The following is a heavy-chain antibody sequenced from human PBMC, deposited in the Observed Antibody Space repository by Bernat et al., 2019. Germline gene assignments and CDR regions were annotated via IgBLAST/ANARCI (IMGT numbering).Heavy chain of an antibody. V-gene: IGHV3-33*01. D-gene: IGHD4-4*01. J-gene: IGHJ3*01. CDR1: GFTFTIYG. CDR2: IWYDGSYK. CDR3: AREYMGYCSRGSNSGFDV. Sequence: QVQLVESGGGVVQPGRSLRLSCAASGFTFTIYGMHWVRQAPGKGLEWVAVIWYDGSYKYYGDSVKDRFTISRDNSKNIVFLQMNRLTAEDTAIYYCAREYMGYCSRGSNSGFDVWGQGTMVTVS.